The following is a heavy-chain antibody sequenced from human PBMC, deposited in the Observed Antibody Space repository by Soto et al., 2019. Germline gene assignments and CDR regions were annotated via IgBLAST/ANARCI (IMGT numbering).Heavy chain of an antibody. CDR2: IYYSGST. Sequence: SETLSLTCTVSGGSISSSSYYWGWIRQPPGKGLEWIRSIYYSGSTYYNPSLKSRVTISVDTSKNQFSLKLSSVTAADTAVYYCARRGYYAISAFDIWGQGTMVT. CDR1: GGSISSSSYY. D-gene: IGHD2-8*01. CDR3: ARRGYYAISAFDI. J-gene: IGHJ3*02. V-gene: IGHV4-39*01.